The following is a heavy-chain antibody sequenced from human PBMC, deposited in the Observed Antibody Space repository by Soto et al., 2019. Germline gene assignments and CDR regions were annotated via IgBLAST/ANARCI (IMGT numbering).Heavy chain of an antibody. D-gene: IGHD6-6*01. Sequence: GESLKISWKGSGYSFTIYWISWVRQMPGKGLEWVGRIDPSDSYTNYSPSFQGHVTISADKSISTAYLQWSSLKASDTAMYYCASSSDEYSSSSGIYYYYYGMDVWGQGTTVTVSS. CDR2: IDPSDSYT. CDR3: ASSSDEYSSSSGIYYYYYGMDV. CDR1: GYSFTIYW. J-gene: IGHJ6*02. V-gene: IGHV5-10-1*01.